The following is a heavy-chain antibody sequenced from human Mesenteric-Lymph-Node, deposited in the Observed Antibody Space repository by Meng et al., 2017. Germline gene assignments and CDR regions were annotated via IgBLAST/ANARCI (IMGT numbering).Heavy chain of an antibody. CDR3: ARRDYYYYGMDV. V-gene: IGHV3-74*01. CDR1: GFTFSSYW. J-gene: IGHJ6*02. CDR2: INSDGSST. Sequence: GESLKISCAASGFTFSSYWMHWVRQAPEKGLVWVSRINSDGSSTSYADSVKGRFTISRDNAKNTLYLQMNSLRAEDTAVYYCARRDYYYYGMDVWGQGTTVTVSS.